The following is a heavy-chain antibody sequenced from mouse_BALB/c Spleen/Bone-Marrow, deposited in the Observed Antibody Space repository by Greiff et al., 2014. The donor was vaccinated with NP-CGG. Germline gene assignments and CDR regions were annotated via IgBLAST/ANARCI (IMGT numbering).Heavy chain of an antibody. V-gene: IGHV1-54*01. CDR2: INPGTGGT. CDR1: GYAFTYYL. J-gene: IGHJ3*01. CDR3: ARRPWFAY. Sequence: QVQLKESGAEQVRPGTSVKVSCKAAGYAFTYYLIDWIKQRPGQRPGQGLEWIGVINPGTGGTNYNEKSKGRATLTADNSSSTAYMQLSSLTSDDSAVYFCARRPWFAYWGQGTLVTVSA.